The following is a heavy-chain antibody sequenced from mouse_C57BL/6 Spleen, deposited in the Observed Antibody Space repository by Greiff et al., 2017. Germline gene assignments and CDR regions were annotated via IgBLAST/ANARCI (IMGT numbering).Heavy chain of an antibody. CDR3: ARGDGSSYDLDY. J-gene: IGHJ2*01. CDR2: INPSSGYT. Sequence: QVQLKESGAELVKPGASVKLSCKASGYTFTSYWMHWVKQRPGQGLEWIGYINPSSGYTKYNQKFKDKATLTADKSSSTAYLQLSRLTYEDSAVYYCARGDGSSYDLDYWGQGTTLTVSS. V-gene: IGHV1-7*01. D-gene: IGHD1-1*01. CDR1: GYTFTSYW.